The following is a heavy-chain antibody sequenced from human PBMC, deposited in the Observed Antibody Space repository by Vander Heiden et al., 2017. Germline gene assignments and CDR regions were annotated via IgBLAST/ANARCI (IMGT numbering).Heavy chain of an antibody. V-gene: IGHV4-31*03. CDR1: GGSISSGGYY. Sequence: QVQLQESGPGLVKPSQTLSITCTVSGGSISSGGYYWSWIRQHPGKGLEWIGYIYYSGSTYYNPSLKSRVTISVDTSKNQFSLKLSSVTAADTAVYYCARSPVAAARPKWFDPWGQGTLVTVSS. D-gene: IGHD6-6*01. CDR3: ARSPVAAARPKWFDP. CDR2: IYYSGST. J-gene: IGHJ5*02.